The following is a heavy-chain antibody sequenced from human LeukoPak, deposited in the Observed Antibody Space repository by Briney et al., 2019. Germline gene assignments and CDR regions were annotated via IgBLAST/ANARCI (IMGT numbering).Heavy chain of an antibody. D-gene: IGHD6-19*01. CDR1: GFTFSSYS. CDR2: ISSSSSYI. J-gene: IGHJ6*02. V-gene: IGHV3-21*01. Sequence: GGSLRLSCAASGFTFSSYSMNWVRQAPGKGLEWVSSISSSSSYIYYADSVKGRFTISRDNAKNSLYLQMNSLRAEDTAVYYCARSEQWLPGKYGMDVWGQGTTVTVSS. CDR3: ARSEQWLPGKYGMDV.